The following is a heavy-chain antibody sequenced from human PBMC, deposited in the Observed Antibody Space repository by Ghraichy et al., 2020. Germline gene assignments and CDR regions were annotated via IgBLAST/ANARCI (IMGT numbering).Heavy chain of an antibody. CDR3: ARGGTQWLVPSYYYYGMDV. CDR1: GYTFTGYY. Sequence: ASVKVSCKASGYTFTGYYMHWVRQAPGQGLKWMGWINPNSGGTNYAQKFQGRVTMTRDTSISTAYMELSRLRSDDTAVYYCARGGTQWLVPSYYYYGMDVWGQGTTVTVSS. V-gene: IGHV1-2*02. D-gene: IGHD6-19*01. J-gene: IGHJ6*02. CDR2: INPNSGGT.